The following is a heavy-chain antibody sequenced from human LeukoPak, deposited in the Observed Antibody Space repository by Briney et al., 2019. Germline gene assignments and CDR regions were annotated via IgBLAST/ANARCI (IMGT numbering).Heavy chain of an antibody. CDR2: ISYDGSNK. V-gene: IGHV3-30*03. Sequence: PGRSLRLSCAASKFTFSSHGIHWVRQAPGKGLEWVAVISYDGSNKYYADSVKGRFTISRDNAKNSLYLQMNSLRAEDTAVYYCARGVPTMIVVASGAFDIWGQGTMVTVSS. D-gene: IGHD3-22*01. CDR1: KFTFSSHG. CDR3: ARGVPTMIVVASGAFDI. J-gene: IGHJ3*02.